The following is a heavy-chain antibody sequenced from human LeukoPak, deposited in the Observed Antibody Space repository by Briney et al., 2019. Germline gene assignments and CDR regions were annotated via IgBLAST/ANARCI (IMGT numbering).Heavy chain of an antibody. J-gene: IGHJ6*02. D-gene: IGHD3-10*01. CDR2: INPNSGGT. Sequence: GASVKVPCKASGYTFTGYYMHWVRQAPAQGLEWMEWINPNSGGTNYAQKFQGRVTMTRDTSISTAYMELSRLRSDDTAVYYCARDGGPMVRGVSSYGMDVWGQGITVTVSS. CDR1: GYTFTGYY. CDR3: ARDGGPMVRGVSSYGMDV. V-gene: IGHV1-2*02.